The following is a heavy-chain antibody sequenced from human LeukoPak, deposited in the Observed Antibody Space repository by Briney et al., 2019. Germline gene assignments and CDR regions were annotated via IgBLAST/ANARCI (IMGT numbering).Heavy chain of an antibody. CDR1: GFTFSGSA. CDR2: IRSKANSYAT. Sequence: GGSLRLSCAASGFTFSGSAMHWVRQASGKGLEWVGRIRSKANSYATAYAASVKGRFTISRDDSKNTAYLQMNSLKTEDTAVYYCPRRVVGATNDYWGQGTLVTVSS. D-gene: IGHD1-26*01. J-gene: IGHJ4*02. V-gene: IGHV3-73*01. CDR3: PRRVVGATNDY.